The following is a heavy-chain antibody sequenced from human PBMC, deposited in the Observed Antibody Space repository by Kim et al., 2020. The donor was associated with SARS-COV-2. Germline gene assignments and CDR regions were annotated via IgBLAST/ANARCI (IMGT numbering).Heavy chain of an antibody. CDR3: AVWARGYYGSSGYFPGSFDI. J-gene: IGHJ3*02. D-gene: IGHD3-22*01. V-gene: IGHV3-53*01. CDR2: IYSGGST. Sequence: GGSLRLSCAASGFTVSGIYMSWVRQAPGKGLEWVSLIYSGGSTYYADSAEGRLTASRDNSENTLYLQMMSLRAADTAAYYFAVWARGYYGSSGYFPGSFDILGHGTTVTVSS. CDR1: GFTVSGIY.